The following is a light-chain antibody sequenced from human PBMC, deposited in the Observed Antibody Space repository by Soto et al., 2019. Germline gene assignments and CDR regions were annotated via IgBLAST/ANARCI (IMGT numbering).Light chain of an antibody. CDR3: QQYGSSRDT. J-gene: IGKJ4*01. Sequence: EIVLTQSPGTLSLSPGERATLSCRASQSVSSSYLAWYQQKPGQAPRLLIYGASSRATGIPDRFSGSGSGTDFTLTISRLEPEDFAVYYCQQYGSSRDTFGGGTNVEIK. CDR2: GAS. V-gene: IGKV3-20*01. CDR1: QSVSSSY.